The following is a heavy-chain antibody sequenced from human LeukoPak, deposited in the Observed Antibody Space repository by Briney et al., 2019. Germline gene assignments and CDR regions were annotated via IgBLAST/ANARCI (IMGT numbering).Heavy chain of an antibody. V-gene: IGHV3-30*02. CDR2: IRYDGSSK. J-gene: IGHJ5*02. D-gene: IGHD3-9*01. CDR3: AKTKYFDWLSWFDP. Sequence: GGSLRLSCAASGFTFSNYAMHWVRQAPGKGLEWLAYIRYDGSSKYYADFVKGRFTISRDYSKNTLYLQMNSLRAEDTAVYYCAKTKYFDWLSWFDPWGQGTLVTVSS. CDR1: GFTFSNYA.